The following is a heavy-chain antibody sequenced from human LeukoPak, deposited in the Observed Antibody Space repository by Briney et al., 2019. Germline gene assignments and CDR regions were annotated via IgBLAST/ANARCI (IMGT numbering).Heavy chain of an antibody. V-gene: IGHV3-73*01. Sequence: PGVSLRLSCAASGFIFSDFAMHWVGQASGKGLEWVRRIRTKVDSYATTYAASVKGRFTVSRDDSKNTAYLEMNSLKSEDTAVYYCARPSSGFHFWGQGTLVTVSS. CDR2: IRTKVDSYAT. J-gene: IGHJ4*02. D-gene: IGHD3-22*01. CDR1: GFIFSDFA. CDR3: ARPSSGFHF.